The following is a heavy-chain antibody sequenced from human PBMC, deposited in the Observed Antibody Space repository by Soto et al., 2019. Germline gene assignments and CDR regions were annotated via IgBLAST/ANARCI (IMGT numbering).Heavy chain of an antibody. J-gene: IGHJ6*02. V-gene: IGHV5-51*01. D-gene: IGHD6-19*01. CDR2: IYPGDSDT. CDR1: GYSFSTYW. Sequence: PGESLKISCKSSGYSFSTYWIGWVRQMPGKGLEWMGVIYPGDSDTRYSPSFQGQVTISADKSTRTAYLQWSRLKASDTAMYYCARHDSGGYVRDYYGMDGWGQGTTVTVSS. CDR3: ARHDSGGYVRDYYGMDG.